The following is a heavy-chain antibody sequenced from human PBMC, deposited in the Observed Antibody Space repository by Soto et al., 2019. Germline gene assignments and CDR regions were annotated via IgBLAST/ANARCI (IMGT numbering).Heavy chain of an antibody. CDR1: GFTFSVFA. V-gene: IGHV3-23*01. CDR2: ISGRGENK. D-gene: IGHD7-27*01. J-gene: IGHJ3*02. CDR3: AKDRGTGDYGVNAVDI. Sequence: EVQLLESGGGLVQPGGSLRLSCAASGFTFSVFAMSWVRQAPGKGLELVSTISGRGENKYYADSVKGGFTISRENSKNTLNLQMNSLRGEDTAVYYCAKDRGTGDYGVNAVDIWGQGTMVTVAS.